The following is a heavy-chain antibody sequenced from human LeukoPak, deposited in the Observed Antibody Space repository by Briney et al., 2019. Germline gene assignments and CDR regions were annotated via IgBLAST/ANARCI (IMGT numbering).Heavy chain of an antibody. CDR3: ARGSPLGSMMSYIDY. CDR2: INPSGGST. CDR1: GYTFTSYY. D-gene: IGHD3-10*01. Sequence: ASVKVSCKASGYTFTSYYMHWVRQAPGQGLEWMGIINPSGGSTSYAQKFQGRVTMTRDTSTSTVYMELSSLGSEDTAVYYCARGSPLGSMMSYIDYWGQGTLVTVSS. V-gene: IGHV1-46*01. J-gene: IGHJ4*02.